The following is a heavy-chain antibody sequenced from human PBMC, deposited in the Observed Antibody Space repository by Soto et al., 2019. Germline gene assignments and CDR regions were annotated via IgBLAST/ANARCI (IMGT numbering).Heavy chain of an antibody. Sequence: QLQLQESGPGLVRPSETLALTCTVSGGSISSSSYYWGWIRQPPGKGLEWIGSTSYCGSTYYTPSPKSRVTISVDTSKNQFSLKLSSLTAADTAVYYCASPKIAFYNWFDPWGQGTLVTVSS. CDR2: TSYCGST. V-gene: IGHV4-39*01. J-gene: IGHJ5*02. CDR1: GGSISSSSYY. D-gene: IGHD3-3*02. CDR3: ASPKIAFYNWFDP.